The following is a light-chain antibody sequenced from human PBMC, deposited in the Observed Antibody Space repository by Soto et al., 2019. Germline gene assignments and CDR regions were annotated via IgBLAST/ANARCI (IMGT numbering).Light chain of an antibody. Sequence: QSALTQPASVSGSPGQSITISCTGTSSDVGGYNHVSWYQQHPGEAPKLMIYDVSSRPSGVSNRFSGSKAADTASLTISGLQAEDEADYYCSSLATTDTPMVFGGGTKLTVL. CDR2: DVS. V-gene: IGLV2-14*03. CDR1: SSDVGGYNH. J-gene: IGLJ2*01. CDR3: SSLATTDTPMV.